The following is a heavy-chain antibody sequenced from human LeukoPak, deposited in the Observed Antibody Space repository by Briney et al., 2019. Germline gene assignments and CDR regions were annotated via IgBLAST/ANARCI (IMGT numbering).Heavy chain of an antibody. CDR2: IYYSGNT. Sequence: SETLSLTCTVSSGSISSYYWSWLRQPPGKGLEWIGYIYYSGNTNYNPSLKSRVTMSVDTSRNQFSLKLSSVTAADTAVYYCARDQGDILDYWGQGTLVTVSS. CDR1: SGSISSYY. D-gene: IGHD2-21*02. CDR3: ARDQGDILDY. V-gene: IGHV4-59*01. J-gene: IGHJ4*02.